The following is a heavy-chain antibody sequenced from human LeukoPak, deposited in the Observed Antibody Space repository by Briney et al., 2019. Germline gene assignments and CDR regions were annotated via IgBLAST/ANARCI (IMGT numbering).Heavy chain of an antibody. CDR3: ARHSDYVGDSSLDTDAFDV. J-gene: IGHJ3*01. D-gene: IGHD4-23*01. CDR1: GGSISSSTYY. Sequence: SETLSLTCTVSGGSISSSTYYWVWIRQPPGKGLEWIATIYYSGSTYYNPSLKSRVTISVDASNNQFSLTLSSVTAADTAMYYCARHSDYVGDSSLDTDAFDVWGRGTMATVSS. V-gene: IGHV4-39*01. CDR2: IYYSGST.